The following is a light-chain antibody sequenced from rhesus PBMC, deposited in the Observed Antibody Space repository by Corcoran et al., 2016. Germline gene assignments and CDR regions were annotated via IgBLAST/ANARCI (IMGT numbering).Light chain of an antibody. CDR2: YAS. CDR1: QGISNY. Sequence: DIQMTQSPSSLSASVGDTVTITCRASQGISNYLAWYQKKPGKAPKPLIYYASNLQSGVPSRFSGSAAGTDFTLTISSLQPEDFATYYCQPHNSGPPWTFGQGTKVEIK. CDR3: QPHNSGPPWT. J-gene: IGKJ1*01. V-gene: IGKV1S14*01.